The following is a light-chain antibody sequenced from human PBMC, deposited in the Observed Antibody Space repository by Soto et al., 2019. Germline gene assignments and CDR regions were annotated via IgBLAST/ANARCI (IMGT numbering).Light chain of an antibody. J-gene: IGKJ1*01. CDR2: GAY. V-gene: IGKV3-20*01. Sequence: ELVLTQSPGTLSLSPGERATLSCRASQSVSSSYLAWYQQKPGQAHRLLIYGAYSRATGIQDRFSGSGSGTDFTLTIRRLEPEDFAVYYCKQYGSSPQTFGQGTKVDIK. CDR3: KQYGSSPQT. CDR1: QSVSSSY.